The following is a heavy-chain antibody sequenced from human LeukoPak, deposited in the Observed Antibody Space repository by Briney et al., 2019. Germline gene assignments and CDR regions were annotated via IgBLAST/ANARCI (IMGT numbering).Heavy chain of an antibody. CDR1: GFTFSTYG. J-gene: IGHJ4*02. V-gene: IGHV3-30*18. CDR2: ISYDGSNK. CDR3: AKVFFSGSYYAASDY. Sequence: GRSLRLSCAASGFTFSTYGMHWVRQAPGRGLEWVAVISYDGSNKYYADSVKGRFTISRDNSKNTLCLQMNSLGAEDTAVYYCAKVFFSGSYYAASDYWGQGTLVTVSS. D-gene: IGHD1-26*01.